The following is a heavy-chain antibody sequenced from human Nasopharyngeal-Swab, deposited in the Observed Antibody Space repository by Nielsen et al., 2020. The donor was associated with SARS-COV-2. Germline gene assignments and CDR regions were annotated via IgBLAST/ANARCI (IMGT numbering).Heavy chain of an antibody. V-gene: IGHV1-18*01. CDR3: AREVGIAAAGTEPNFDY. Sequence: ASVKVSCKASGYTFTSYGISWVRQAPGQGLEWMGWISAYNGNTNYAQKLQGRVTMTTHTSTSTAYMELRSLRSDDTAVYYCAREVGIAAAGTEPNFDYWGQGTLVTVSS. J-gene: IGHJ4*02. CDR1: GYTFTSYG. D-gene: IGHD6-13*01. CDR2: ISAYNGNT.